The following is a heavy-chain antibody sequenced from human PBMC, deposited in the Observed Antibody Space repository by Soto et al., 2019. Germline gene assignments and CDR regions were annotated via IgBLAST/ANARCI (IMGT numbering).Heavy chain of an antibody. V-gene: IGHV4-34*01. J-gene: IGHJ6*02. CDR3: ARGSSIAGLYYGMDV. CDR1: GGSFSGYY. Sequence: SETLSLTCAVYGGSFSGYYWTWIRQPPGTGLEWIGEINHSGSTNYNPSLKSRVTISLDTSKNQFSLKLSSVTAADTAVYYCARGSSIAGLYYGMDVWGQGTTVTVSS. CDR2: INHSGST. D-gene: IGHD6-6*01.